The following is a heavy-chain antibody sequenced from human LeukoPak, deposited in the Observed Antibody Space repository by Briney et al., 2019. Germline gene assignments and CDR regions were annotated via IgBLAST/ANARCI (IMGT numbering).Heavy chain of an antibody. J-gene: IGHJ4*02. CDR2: IYTSGST. V-gene: IGHV4-4*07. D-gene: IGHD1-26*01. Sequence: SETLSLTCPVSGGSISSYYGNWIRQPAGKGPEWIGRIYTSGSTNYNPSLKSRVTMSVDTSRNQFSLKLSSVTAADTAVYYCARQNWLGWERHFDYWGQGTLVTVSS. CDR1: GGSISSYY. CDR3: ARQNWLGWERHFDY.